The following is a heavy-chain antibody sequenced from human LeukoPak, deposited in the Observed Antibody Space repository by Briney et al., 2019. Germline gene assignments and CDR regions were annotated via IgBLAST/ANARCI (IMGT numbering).Heavy chain of an antibody. D-gene: IGHD5-12*01. Sequence: QPGGSLRLSCAVSGFTFSSYAMSWVRQAPGKGLEWGSAISGSGVNTYYADSVKGRFTISRDNSKSTLYLQMNSLRAEDTAVYYCAKDLGYSGYDPLDYWGQGTLVTVSS. CDR3: AKDLGYSGYDPLDY. CDR1: GFTFSSYA. J-gene: IGHJ4*02. CDR2: ISGSGVNT. V-gene: IGHV3-23*01.